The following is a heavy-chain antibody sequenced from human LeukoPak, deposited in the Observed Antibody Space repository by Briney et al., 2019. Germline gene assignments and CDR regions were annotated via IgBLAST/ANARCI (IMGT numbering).Heavy chain of an antibody. CDR3: ARAKQLGYCSSTSCHYGMDV. V-gene: IGHV3-23*01. CDR2: ISGSGGST. CDR1: GFTFSSYA. Sequence: GGSLRLSCAASGFTFSSYAMSWVRQAPGKGLEWVSAISGSGGSTYYADSVKGRFTNSRDNSKNTLYLQMNSLRAEDTAVYYCARAKQLGYCSSTSCHYGMDVWGQGTTVTVSS. J-gene: IGHJ6*02. D-gene: IGHD2-2*01.